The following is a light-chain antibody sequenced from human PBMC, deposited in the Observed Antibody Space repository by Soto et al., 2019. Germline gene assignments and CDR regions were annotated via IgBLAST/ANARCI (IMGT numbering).Light chain of an antibody. CDR1: QSVGSGY. CDR2: GAS. Sequence: MVLTQSPDTLSLSPGERATLSCRASQSVGSGYLAWYQQKPGQAPRLLVYGASSRATDIPDRFSGSGSETDFTLTISRLEPEDFAVYYCQQYRSTPLTFGGGTRVEIK. CDR3: QQYRSTPLT. V-gene: IGKV3-20*01. J-gene: IGKJ4*01.